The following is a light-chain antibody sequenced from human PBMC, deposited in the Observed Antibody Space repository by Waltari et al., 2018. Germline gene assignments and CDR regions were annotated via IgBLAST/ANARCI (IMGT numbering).Light chain of an antibody. CDR3: QQYDNWLPYT. CDR2: GGS. J-gene: IGKJ2*01. V-gene: IGKV3-15*01. Sequence: EIAMTQSPATLSVSPGERATLSCRTSQSVNSNLAWYQQRPGQPPRLLIYGGSTRAPGIPGRFRGSGSGTEFTLTISRLQSEDFAVYYCQQYDNWLPYTFGQGTKIEIK. CDR1: QSVNSN.